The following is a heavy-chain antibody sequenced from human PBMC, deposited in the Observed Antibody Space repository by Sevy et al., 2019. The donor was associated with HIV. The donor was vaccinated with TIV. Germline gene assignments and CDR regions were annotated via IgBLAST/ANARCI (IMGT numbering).Heavy chain of an antibody. CDR1: GFTFDDYG. D-gene: IGHD6-6*01. Sequence: GGSLRLSCAASGFTFDDYGMSWVRQAPGKGLEWVSGINWNGGSTGYADSVKGQFTISRDNAKNSLYLQMNSLRAEDTALYYCAREEQLVEGNWFDPWGQGTLVTVSS. CDR2: INWNGGST. CDR3: AREEQLVEGNWFDP. J-gene: IGHJ5*02. V-gene: IGHV3-20*04.